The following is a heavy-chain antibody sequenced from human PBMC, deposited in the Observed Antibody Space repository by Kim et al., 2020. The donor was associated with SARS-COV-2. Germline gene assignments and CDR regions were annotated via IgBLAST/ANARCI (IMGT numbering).Heavy chain of an antibody. Sequence: ASVKVSCKASGYTFTSYYMHWVRQAPGQGLEWMGIINPSGGSTSYAQKFQGRVTMTRDTSTSTVYMELSSLRSEDTAVYYCAREKRLLYYYYGMDVWGQGTTVTVSS. J-gene: IGHJ6*02. CDR1: GYTFTSYY. V-gene: IGHV1-46*01. D-gene: IGHD1-1*01. CDR3: AREKRLLYYYYGMDV. CDR2: INPSGGST.